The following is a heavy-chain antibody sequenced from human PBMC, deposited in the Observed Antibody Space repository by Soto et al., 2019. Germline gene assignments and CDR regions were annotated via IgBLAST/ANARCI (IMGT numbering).Heavy chain of an antibody. D-gene: IGHD3-10*01. CDR2: IIPIFGTA. V-gene: IGHV1-69*13. CDR3: ARGFRYWVRGVITGGFWFDL. CDR1: GGTFSSYA. Sequence: GASVKGSCKASGGTFSSYAISWLRQAPGQGLEWMGGIIPIFGTANYAQKFRGRVTITADESTSTAYMELSSLRSEDTAVYYCARGFRYWVRGVITGGFWFDLWGQGTLVTVSS. J-gene: IGHJ5*02.